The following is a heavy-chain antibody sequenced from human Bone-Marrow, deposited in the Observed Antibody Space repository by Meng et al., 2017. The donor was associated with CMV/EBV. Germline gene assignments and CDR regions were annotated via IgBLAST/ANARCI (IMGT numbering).Heavy chain of an antibody. V-gene: IGHV3-15*01. Sequence: GGSLRLSCVASGFAFNNAWMSWVRQAPGKGLEWIGRVKTKRDGESTESAVSMRDKFIISRDDSINTLYLQMNGLKTEDTAVYYCTTDGYKPLYEVFDYWGQGALVTVSS. D-gene: IGHD1-1*01. CDR2: VKTKRDGEST. CDR1: GFAFNNAW. J-gene: IGHJ4*02. CDR3: TTDGYKPLYEVFDY.